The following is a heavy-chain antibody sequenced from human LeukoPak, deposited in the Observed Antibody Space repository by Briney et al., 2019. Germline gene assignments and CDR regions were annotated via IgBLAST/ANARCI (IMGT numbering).Heavy chain of an antibody. CDR2: ISSSSSYI. V-gene: IGHV3-21*01. CDR3: ARVVPYYYDSSGYYPIDY. CDR1: GFTFSSYS. Sequence: GSLRLSCAASGFTFSSYSMNWVRQAPGKGLEWVSSISSSSSYIYYADSVKGRFTISRDYAKNSLYLQMNSLRAEDTAVYYCARVVPYYYDSSGYYPIDYWGQGTLVTVSS. D-gene: IGHD3-22*01. J-gene: IGHJ4*02.